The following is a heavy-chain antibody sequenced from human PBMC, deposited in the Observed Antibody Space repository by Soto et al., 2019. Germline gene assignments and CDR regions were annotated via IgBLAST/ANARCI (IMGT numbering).Heavy chain of an antibody. CDR1: GYTLTELS. Sequence: ASVKVSCKVSGYTLTELSMHWVRQAPGKGLEWMGGFDPEDGETIYAQKFQGRVTMTEDTSTDTAYMELSSLGSEDTAVYYCATGIPFYYDILTGYFDYWGQGTLVTVSS. V-gene: IGHV1-24*01. CDR2: FDPEDGET. CDR3: ATGIPFYYDILTGYFDY. D-gene: IGHD3-9*01. J-gene: IGHJ4*02.